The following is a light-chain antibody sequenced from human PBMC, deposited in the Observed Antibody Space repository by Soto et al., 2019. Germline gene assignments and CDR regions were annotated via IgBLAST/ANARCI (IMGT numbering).Light chain of an antibody. J-gene: IGLJ3*02. CDR2: DVS. Sequence: QSVLTQPRSVSGSPGQSVTISCTGTSSDVGGYNYVSWYQQHPGKAPKLMIYDVSKRPSGVPDRFSGSKSGNTASLTISGLQAEDEADYHCCSYAGSVVFGGGTKLTVL. CDR1: SSDVGGYNY. V-gene: IGLV2-11*01. CDR3: CSYAGSVV.